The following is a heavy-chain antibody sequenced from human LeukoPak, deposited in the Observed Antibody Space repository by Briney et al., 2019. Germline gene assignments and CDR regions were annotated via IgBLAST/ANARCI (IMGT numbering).Heavy chain of an antibody. CDR3: ARTGSSWYRTGYFQH. V-gene: IGHV5-51*01. CDR1: GYSFSSYW. J-gene: IGHJ1*01. D-gene: IGHD6-13*01. Sequence: GESLKISCKGSGYSFSSYWIGWVRQMPGRGLEWMGIIYPGDSETRYSPSFQGQVTISADKSISTAYLQWSSLKASDTAMYYCARTGSSWYRTGYFQHWGQGTLVTVSS. CDR2: IYPGDSET.